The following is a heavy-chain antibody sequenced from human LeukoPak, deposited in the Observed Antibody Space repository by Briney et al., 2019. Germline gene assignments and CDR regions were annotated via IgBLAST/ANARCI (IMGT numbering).Heavy chain of an antibody. J-gene: IGHJ4*02. CDR3: ARDGIFHSGFHDV. V-gene: IGHV1-18*01. CDR2: ISSYNGKT. Sequence: ASVKVSCKASGYTFSNYGISWVRQAPGQGLEWMGWISSYNGKTNYAQKFQDRVTMTTHTSTTTVDMELRNLRSDDTAVYYCARDGIFHSGFHDVWGEGTLVIV. CDR1: GYTFSNYG. D-gene: IGHD3-22*01.